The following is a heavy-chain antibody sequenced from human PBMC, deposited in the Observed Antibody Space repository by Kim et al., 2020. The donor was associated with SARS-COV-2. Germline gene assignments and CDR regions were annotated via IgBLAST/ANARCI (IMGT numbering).Heavy chain of an antibody. CDR1: CGSISSYY. D-gene: IGHD6-19*01. V-gene: IGHV4-59*01. J-gene: IGHJ6*02. CDR2: IYYSGST. Sequence: SETLSLTCTVSCGSISSYYWSWIRQPPGKGLEWIGYIYYSGSTNYNPSLKSRVTISVDTSKNQFSLKLSSVTAADTAVYYCAGDSSGWYDYYYYGMDVWGQGTTVTVSS. CDR3: AGDSSGWYDYYYYGMDV.